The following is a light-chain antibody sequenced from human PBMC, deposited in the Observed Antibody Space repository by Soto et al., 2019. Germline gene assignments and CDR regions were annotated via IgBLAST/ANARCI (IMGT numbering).Light chain of an antibody. CDR2: DAS. Sequence: EIGFTNTPNTLSFSPGGRATLSFWASHSVTTHLAWFQQRPGQTPRLLIYDASTRAPGIPARFSGRGSGADFTLTISSLEPEDFAVYYCQQRSDSITFGQGTRLEIK. J-gene: IGKJ5*01. CDR3: QQRSDSIT. CDR1: HSVTTH. V-gene: IGKV3-11*01.